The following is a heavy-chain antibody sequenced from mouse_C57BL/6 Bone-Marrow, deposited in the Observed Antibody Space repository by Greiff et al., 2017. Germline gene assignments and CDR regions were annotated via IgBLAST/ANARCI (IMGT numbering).Heavy chain of an antibody. Sequence: QVQLKQPGAELVKPGASVKMSCKASGYTFTSYWITWVKQRPGQGLEWIGDIYPGSGSTNYNEKFKSKATLTVDTSSSTAYMQLSSLTSEDSAVYYCARGGVMQEEVDDYDGNYWGQGTTLTVSS. CDR2: IYPGSGST. J-gene: IGHJ2*01. CDR1: GYTFTSYW. V-gene: IGHV1-55*01. D-gene: IGHD2-4*01. CDR3: ARGGVMQEEVDDYDGNY.